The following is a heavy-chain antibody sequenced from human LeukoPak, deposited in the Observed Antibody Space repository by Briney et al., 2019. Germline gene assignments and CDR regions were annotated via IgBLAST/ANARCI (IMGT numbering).Heavy chain of an antibody. Sequence: GGTLRLSCAASGFTFSTYGMSWVRQAPGKGLEWVSAISGSGGSTYYADSVKGRFTISRDNSKNTLYLQMNSLRVEDTAVYYCARGPGPYSGYDPFDYWGQGTLVTVSS. CDR2: ISGSGGST. V-gene: IGHV3-23*01. CDR3: ARGPGPYSGYDPFDY. J-gene: IGHJ4*02. D-gene: IGHD5-12*01. CDR1: GFTFSTYG.